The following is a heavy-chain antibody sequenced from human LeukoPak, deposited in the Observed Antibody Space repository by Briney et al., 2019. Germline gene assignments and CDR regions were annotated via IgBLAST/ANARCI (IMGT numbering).Heavy chain of an antibody. V-gene: IGHV1-18*01. CDR3: ARSGGRFLDYGDAFDI. CDR2: ISTYNGNT. D-gene: IGHD4-17*01. J-gene: IGHJ3*02. Sequence: ASVKVSCKASGSTFTNYGIRWVRQAPGQGLEWMGWISTYNGNTNYPQNLQGRVTMTTDTPTSTAYMELRSLRSDDTAVYYCARSGGRFLDYGDAFDIWGQGTMVTVSS. CDR1: GSTFTNYG.